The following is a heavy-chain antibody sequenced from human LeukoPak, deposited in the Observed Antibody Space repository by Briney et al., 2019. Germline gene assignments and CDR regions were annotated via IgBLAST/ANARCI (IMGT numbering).Heavy chain of an antibody. V-gene: IGHV1-69*04. Sequence: ASVKVSRKASGGTFSSYAISWVRQAPGQGLEWMGRIIPILGIANYAQKLQGRVTMTTDTSTSTAYMELRSLRSDDTAVYYCARDVDYGDYFLSYWGQGTLVTVSS. D-gene: IGHD4-17*01. CDR2: IIPILGIA. CDR3: ARDVDYGDYFLSY. CDR1: GGTFSSYA. J-gene: IGHJ4*02.